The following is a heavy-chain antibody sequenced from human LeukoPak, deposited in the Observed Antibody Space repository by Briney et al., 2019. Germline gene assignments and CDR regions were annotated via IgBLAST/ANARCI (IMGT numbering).Heavy chain of an antibody. CDR3: ARNILCAFDI. Sequence: PGGSLRLSCAASGLTVSSSYMSWVRQAPGKGLEWVSIIYNDGSTYYADSMKGRFTISRDNSKNTLYLQVNSLRAEDTAMYYCARNILCAFDIWGQGTMVTVSS. CDR1: GLTVSSSY. D-gene: IGHD2/OR15-2a*01. V-gene: IGHV3-53*01. CDR2: IYNDGST. J-gene: IGHJ3*02.